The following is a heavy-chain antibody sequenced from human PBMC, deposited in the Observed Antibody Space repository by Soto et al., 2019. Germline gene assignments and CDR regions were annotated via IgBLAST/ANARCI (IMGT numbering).Heavy chain of an antibody. CDR1: GGSISSGGYY. V-gene: IGHV4-31*03. D-gene: IGHD2-15*01. CDR3: ARDKGRSPLDY. J-gene: IGHJ4*02. Sequence: SETQSLTCTVSGGSISSGGYYWSWIRQHPGKGLEWIGYIYYSGSTYYNPSLKSRVTISVDTSKNQFSLKLSSVTAADTAVYYCARDKGRSPLDYWGQGTLVTVSS. CDR2: IYYSGST.